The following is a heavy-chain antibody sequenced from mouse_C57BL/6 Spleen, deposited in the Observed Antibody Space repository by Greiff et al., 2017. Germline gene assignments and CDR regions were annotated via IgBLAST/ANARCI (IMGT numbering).Heavy chain of an antibody. D-gene: IGHD1-1*02. CDR2: INPNNGGT. J-gene: IGHJ2*01. CDR3: ARMWGGYYFDY. CDR1: GYTFTDYN. Sequence: VPLQQSGPALVQPGASVKIPCTASGYTFTDYNMDWVKQSPGKSLEWIADINPNNGGTFYNQQFKGKSTLTVDKTTSTAYMEIRSLTSEDTAVYDCARMWGGYYFDYWGQGTTLTVSS. V-gene: IGHV1-18*01.